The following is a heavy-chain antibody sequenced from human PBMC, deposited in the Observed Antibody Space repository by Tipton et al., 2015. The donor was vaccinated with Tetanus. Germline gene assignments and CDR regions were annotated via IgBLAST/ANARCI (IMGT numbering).Heavy chain of an antibody. CDR3: ARDSSYGDYGGWFGP. D-gene: IGHD4-17*01. CDR1: GFTVSSNY. Sequence: VQLVQSGGGLIQPGGSQRLSCAASGFTVSSNYMSWVRQAPGKGLEWVSVIYSGGSTYYADSVKGRFTISRDNSKNTLYLQMNSLRAEDTAVYYCARDSSYGDYGGWFGPWGQGTLVTVSS. V-gene: IGHV3-53*01. J-gene: IGHJ5*02. CDR2: IYSGGST.